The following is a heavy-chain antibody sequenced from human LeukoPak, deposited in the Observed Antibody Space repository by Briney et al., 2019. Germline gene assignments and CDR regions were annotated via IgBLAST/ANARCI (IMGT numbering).Heavy chain of an antibody. Sequence: GGSLRLSCAASGFGFSYAWMNWVRQAPGKGLEWVGRIISKTDGGITDCAAPVRGRFTISRDDSKSTLYLEMNNLKPEDTAVYYCTTLRSLDYWGQGTLVTVSS. D-gene: IGHD3-10*01. V-gene: IGHV3-15*01. CDR3: TTLRSLDY. J-gene: IGHJ4*02. CDR1: GFGFSYAW. CDR2: IISKTDGGIT.